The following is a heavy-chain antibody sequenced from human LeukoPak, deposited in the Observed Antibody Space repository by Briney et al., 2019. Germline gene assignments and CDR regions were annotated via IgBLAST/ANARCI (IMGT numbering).Heavy chain of an antibody. J-gene: IGHJ3*01. D-gene: IGHD3-3*01. CDR2: ISGRTGNT. CDR1: GFTFTKSG. CDR3: ARDGADFWSGYYTTDAFDF. V-gene: IGHV1-18*01. Sequence: ASVKVSCKASGFTFTKSGISWVRQAPGQGLEWMGWISGRTGNTNYPLNFQGRITMTTETSTNTVYMELRSLTSDDTAVYYCARDGADFWSGYYTTDAFDFWGQGTTVTVSS.